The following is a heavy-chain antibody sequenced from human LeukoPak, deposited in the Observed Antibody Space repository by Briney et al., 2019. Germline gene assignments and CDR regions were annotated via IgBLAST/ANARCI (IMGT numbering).Heavy chain of an antibody. Sequence: GGSLRLSCAASGFTFSSYAMSWVRQAPGKALEWASNLSGSGERTYYADSVKGRFTISRDNSKNTLYVQMNSLRDEDTAVYYCAKDRGIAVAGNESDYWGQGTLVTVSS. CDR1: GFTFSSYA. V-gene: IGHV3-23*01. CDR3: AKDRGIAVAGNESDY. D-gene: IGHD6-19*01. CDR2: LSGSGERT. J-gene: IGHJ4*02.